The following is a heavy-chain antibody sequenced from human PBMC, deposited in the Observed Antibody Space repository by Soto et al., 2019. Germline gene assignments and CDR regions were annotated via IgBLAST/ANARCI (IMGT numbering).Heavy chain of an antibody. CDR2: IWYDGSNK. D-gene: IGHD2-21*01. Sequence: GGSLRLACAASGFTFSSYGMHWVRQAPGKGLEWVAVIWYDGSNKYYADSVKGRFTISRDNSKNTLYLQMNSLRAEDTAVYYCARVYIVGPGQLSYYDMDVWGQGTTVTVS. CDR3: ARVYIVGPGQLSYYDMDV. J-gene: IGHJ6*02. V-gene: IGHV3-33*01. CDR1: GFTFSSYG.